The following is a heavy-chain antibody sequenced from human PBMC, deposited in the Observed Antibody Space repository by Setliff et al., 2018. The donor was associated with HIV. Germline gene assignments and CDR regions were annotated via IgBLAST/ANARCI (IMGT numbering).Heavy chain of an antibody. D-gene: IGHD6-19*01. CDR2: IVVGTGNT. CDR3: APDGGLEQWLAS. CDR1: GFTFATSA. J-gene: IGHJ4*02. V-gene: IGHV1-58*01. Sequence: GASVMVSCKASGFTFATSAVQWVRQARGQRLEWIGWIVVGTGNTNYAQKFQERVTITRDMSTSTAYMELSSLRSEGTAVYYCAPDGGLEQWLASWGQGTLVTVSS.